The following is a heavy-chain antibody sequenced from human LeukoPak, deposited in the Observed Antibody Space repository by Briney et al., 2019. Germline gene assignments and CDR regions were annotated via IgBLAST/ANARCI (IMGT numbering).Heavy chain of an antibody. J-gene: IGHJ4*02. CDR2: IYYSGST. CDR3: ATDHGPGSR. V-gene: IGHV4-39*01. D-gene: IGHD3-10*01. Sequence: SETLSLTCTVSGGSIRSSSYYWGWIRQPPGKGLEWIGSIYYSGSTYYNPSLKSRVTISVDTSKNQFSLKLSSVTAADTAVYYCATDHGPGSRWGQGTLVTVSS. CDR1: GGSIRSSSYY.